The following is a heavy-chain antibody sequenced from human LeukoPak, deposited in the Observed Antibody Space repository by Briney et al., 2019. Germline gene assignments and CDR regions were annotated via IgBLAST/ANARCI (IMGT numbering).Heavy chain of an antibody. V-gene: IGHV4-39*01. CDR1: GASINTSNFY. J-gene: IGHJ5*02. CDR3: ARQGSMTRGGYWLDP. D-gene: IGHD3-10*01. Sequence: SETLSLTCTVSGASINTSNFYWDWIRQPPGKGLESIGNIDYTGRTYSNASLNSRVTISVDTSKNQFSLKLTSVTAADTAVYYCARQGSMTRGGYWLDPWGQGTLVIVSS. CDR2: IDYTGRT.